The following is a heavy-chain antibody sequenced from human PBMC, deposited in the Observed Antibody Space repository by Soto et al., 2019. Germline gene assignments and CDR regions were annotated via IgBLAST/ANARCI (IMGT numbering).Heavy chain of an antibody. J-gene: IGHJ4*02. V-gene: IGHV3-30*18. D-gene: IGHD3-9*01. CDR1: GFTFSGYA. Sequence: GGSLRLSCTASGFTFSGYAMHWVRQAPGKGLEWVAVISYDGSNKYYADSVKGRFTISRDNSKNTLYLQMNSLRAEDTAVYYCAKVFEYYDILTGPFDYWGQGTLVTVSS. CDR3: AKVFEYYDILTGPFDY. CDR2: ISYDGSNK.